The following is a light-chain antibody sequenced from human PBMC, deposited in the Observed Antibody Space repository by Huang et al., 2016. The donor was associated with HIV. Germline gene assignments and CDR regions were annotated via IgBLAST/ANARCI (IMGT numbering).Light chain of an antibody. J-gene: IGKJ2*02. CDR2: GAS. V-gene: IGKV1-39*01. CDR1: QSIIKY. Sequence: DIQMTQSPSSLSASVGDRVIITCRASQSIIKYLNWYQQMTGKAPKLLIYGASTLQDGVSARCSGSGSGTEFTLTISSLQPEDAAMYYCQQSYRIPRTFGQGTSLEI. CDR3: QQSYRIPRT.